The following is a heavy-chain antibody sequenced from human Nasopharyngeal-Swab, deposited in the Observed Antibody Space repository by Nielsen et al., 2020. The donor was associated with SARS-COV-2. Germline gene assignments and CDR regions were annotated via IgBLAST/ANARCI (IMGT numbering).Heavy chain of an antibody. D-gene: IGHD2-21*01. Sequence: WIRQPPGKGLEWVSYISTDGSSIYYADSVKGRFTISRDNAKNSVYLQMNSLRAEDTAIYYCARGTIRDWGQGTLVTVSS. V-gene: IGHV3-48*03. CDR3: ARGTIRD. CDR2: ISTDGSSI. J-gene: IGHJ4*02.